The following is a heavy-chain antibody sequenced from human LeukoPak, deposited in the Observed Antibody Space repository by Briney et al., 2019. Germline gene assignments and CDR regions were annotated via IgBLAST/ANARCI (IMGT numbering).Heavy chain of an antibody. D-gene: IGHD6-13*01. CDR2: IYYSGST. V-gene: IGHV4-39*01. CDR1: GGSISSSSYY. J-gene: IGHJ4*02. Sequence: SETLSITCTVSGGSISSSSYYWGWIRQPPGKGLEWIGSIYYSGSTYYNPSLKSRVTISVDTSKNQFSLKLSSVTAADTAVYYCARRQIAAPFDYWGQGTLVTVSS. CDR3: ARRQIAAPFDY.